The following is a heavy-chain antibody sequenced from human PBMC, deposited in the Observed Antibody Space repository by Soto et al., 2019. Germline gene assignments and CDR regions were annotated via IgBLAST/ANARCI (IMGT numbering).Heavy chain of an antibody. CDR1: GFTFSSYG. CDR2: ISYDGSNK. D-gene: IGHD6-19*01. V-gene: IGHV3-30*18. J-gene: IGHJ4*02. Sequence: GGSLRLSCAASGFTFSSYGMHWVRQAPGKGLEWVAVISYDGSNKYYADSVKGRFTISRDNSKNTLYLQMNSLRVEDTAVYYCAKDRLAGPKTYYFDYWGQGTLVTVSS. CDR3: AKDRLAGPKTYYFDY.